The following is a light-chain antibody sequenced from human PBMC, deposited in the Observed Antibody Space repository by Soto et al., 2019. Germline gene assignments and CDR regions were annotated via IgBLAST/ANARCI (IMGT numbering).Light chain of an antibody. CDR3: LHRMNWPLT. Sequence: EILMTQSPATLSVSPLEKATLTFMASQSVSSNLAWYQQKPGQDPRLLIYDASERATGIPARFSGSGSETDFTLTISSLEPEDFGVYYCLHRMNWPLTFGQGTRLEI. J-gene: IGKJ5*01. V-gene: IGKV3-11*01. CDR1: QSVSSN. CDR2: DAS.